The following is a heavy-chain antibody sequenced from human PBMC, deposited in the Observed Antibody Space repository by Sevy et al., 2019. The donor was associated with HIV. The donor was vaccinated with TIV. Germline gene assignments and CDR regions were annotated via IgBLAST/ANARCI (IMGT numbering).Heavy chain of an antibody. CDR1: GFTFSSYA. V-gene: IGHV3-23*01. Sequence: GGSLRLSCAASGFTFSSYAMSWVRQAPGKGLEWVSAISGSGGSTYYAVSVKDRFTISRDNSKNTLYLQMNSLRAEDTAVYYCAKGYHDYVWGSYRAPFDYWGQRTLVTVSS. CDR2: ISGSGGST. D-gene: IGHD3-16*02. J-gene: IGHJ4*02. CDR3: AKGYHDYVWGSYRAPFDY.